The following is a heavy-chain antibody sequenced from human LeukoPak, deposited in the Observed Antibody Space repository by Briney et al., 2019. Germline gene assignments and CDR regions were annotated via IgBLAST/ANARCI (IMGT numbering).Heavy chain of an antibody. CDR2: IYWNDDK. D-gene: IGHD6-6*01. CDR1: GFSLSTSGVG. V-gene: IGHV2-5*01. CDR3: AHTHIAARSSDY. J-gene: IGHJ4*02. Sequence: SGPTLVNPTQTLTPTCTFSGFSLSTSGVGVGWIRQPPRKALEWLALIYWNDDKRYSPSLKSRLTITKDTSKNQVVLTMTNMDPVDTATYYCAHTHIAARSSDYWGQGTLVTVSS.